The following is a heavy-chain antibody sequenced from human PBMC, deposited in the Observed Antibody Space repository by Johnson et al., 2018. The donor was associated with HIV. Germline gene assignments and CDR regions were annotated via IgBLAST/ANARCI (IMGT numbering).Heavy chain of an antibody. D-gene: IGHD6-19*01. Sequence: QVQLVESGGGVVQPGRSLRLSCAASGFTFSTYGTHWVRQSPGKGLEWVAGISYDGRNKYYADSVKGRFTISRDNSKNTLYLQMNSLKTEDTAVYYCARDLGWLEGTHDAFDIWGQGTLVTVSS. V-gene: IGHV3-30*03. CDR2: ISYDGRNK. CDR1: GFTFSTYG. J-gene: IGHJ3*02. CDR3: ARDLGWLEGTHDAFDI.